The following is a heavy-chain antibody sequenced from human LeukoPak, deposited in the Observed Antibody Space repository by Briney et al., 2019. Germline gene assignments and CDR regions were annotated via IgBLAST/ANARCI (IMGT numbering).Heavy chain of an antibody. CDR2: IYHSGST. D-gene: IGHD1-7*01. CDR1: GGSISSGGYS. CDR3: ASYNWNYVFFDY. Sequence: PSQTLSLTCAVSGGSISSGGYSWSWIRQPPGKGLERIGYIYHSGSTYYNPSLKSRVTISVDTSKNQFSLKLGSVTTADTAVYYCASYNWNYVFFDYWGQGTLVTVSS. V-gene: IGHV4-30-2*02. J-gene: IGHJ4*02.